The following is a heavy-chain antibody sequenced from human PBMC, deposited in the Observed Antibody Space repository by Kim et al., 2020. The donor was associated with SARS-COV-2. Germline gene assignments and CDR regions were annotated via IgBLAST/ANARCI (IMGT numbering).Heavy chain of an antibody. Sequence: GGSLRLSCAASGFTFSSYGMHWVRQAPGKGLEWVAVIWYDGSNKYYADSVKGRFTISRDNSKNTLYLQMNSLRAEDTAVYYCAKARYSSSWYKADAFDIWGQGTMVTDSS. D-gene: IGHD6-13*01. J-gene: IGHJ3*02. CDR2: IWYDGSNK. CDR3: AKARYSSSWYKADAFDI. CDR1: GFTFSSYG. V-gene: IGHV3-33*06.